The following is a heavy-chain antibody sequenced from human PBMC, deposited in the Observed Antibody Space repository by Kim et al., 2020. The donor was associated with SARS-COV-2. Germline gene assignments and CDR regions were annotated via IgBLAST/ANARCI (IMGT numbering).Heavy chain of an antibody. V-gene: IGHV3-30*02. Sequence: VKGSVTMSRDNSQNTLYLQMNSLRDEDTAVYYCAKDMYSWRYPGSCVDYWGQGALVTVSS. CDR3: AKDMYSWRYPGSCVDY. D-gene: IGHD1-26*01. J-gene: IGHJ4*02.